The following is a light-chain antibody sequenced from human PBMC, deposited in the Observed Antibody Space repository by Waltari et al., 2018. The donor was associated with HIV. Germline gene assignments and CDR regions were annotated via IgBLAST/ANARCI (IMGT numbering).Light chain of an antibody. V-gene: IGLV2-23*02. CDR2: AVS. Sequence: QSPLTQPASVSGNPGQSVTITCTGTNIDVGNYNLVSWYQQHPGQAPKLLIYAVSKRPSGVSSRFSGSKSGYWASLTISGLLTEDESYYYCLTYVSDSGTWKFGGGTYLTV. J-gene: IGLJ3*02. CDR1: NIDVGNYNL. CDR3: LTYVSDSGTWK.